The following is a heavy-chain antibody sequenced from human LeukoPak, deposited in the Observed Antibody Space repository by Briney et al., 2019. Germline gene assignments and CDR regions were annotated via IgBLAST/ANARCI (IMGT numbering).Heavy chain of an antibody. CDR1: GGSISSYY. CDR3: ATKGPRRGYFDY. V-gene: IGHV4-59*01. CDR2: IYYSGST. J-gene: IGHJ4*02. Sequence: SETLSLTCTVSGGSISSYYWSWIRQPPGKGLEWIGYIYYSGSTNYNPSLKSRVTISVDTSKNQFSLKLSSVTAADTAVYYCATKGPRRGYFDYWGQGTLVAVSS.